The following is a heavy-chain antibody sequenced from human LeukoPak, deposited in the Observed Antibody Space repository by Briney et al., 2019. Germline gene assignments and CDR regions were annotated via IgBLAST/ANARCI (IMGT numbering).Heavy chain of an antibody. J-gene: IGHJ4*02. CDR1: GGSISSYY. CDR3: ARDSGPLGIAAAANFDY. D-gene: IGHD6-13*01. CDR2: IYTSGST. V-gene: IGHV4-4*07. Sequence: SETLSLTCTVSGGSISSYYWSWIRQHAGKGLEWIGRIYTSGSTNYNPSLKSRVTMSVDTSKNQFSLKLSSVTAADTAVYYCARDSGPLGIAAAANFDYWGQGTLVTVSS.